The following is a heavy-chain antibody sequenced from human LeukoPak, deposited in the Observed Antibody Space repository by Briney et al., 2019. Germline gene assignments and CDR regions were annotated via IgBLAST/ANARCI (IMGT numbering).Heavy chain of an antibody. J-gene: IGHJ6*02. CDR1: GYTFTSYG. V-gene: IGHV1-18*01. Sequence: ASVKVSCKASGYTFTSYGISWVRQAPGQGLEWMGWISAYNGNTNYAQKLQGRVTMTTDTSTSTAYMELRSLRSDDTAVYYCARDLWFGEFSGPYGMDVWGQGTTVTVSS. CDR3: ARDLWFGEFSGPYGMDV. D-gene: IGHD3-10*01. CDR2: ISAYNGNT.